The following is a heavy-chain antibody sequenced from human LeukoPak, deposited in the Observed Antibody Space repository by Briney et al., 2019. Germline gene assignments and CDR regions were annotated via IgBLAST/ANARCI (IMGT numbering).Heavy chain of an antibody. CDR3: ARDPIYYYGAGSNIVDY. CDR2: IKVDGSEK. J-gene: IGHJ4*02. Sequence: GGSLRLSCAASGFTFSSYWMSWVRQAPGKGLEWVANIKVDGSEKYYVDSVKGRFTISRDNAKNSLYLQMDSLRAEDTAMYYCARDPIYYYGAGSNIVDYWGQGTLVTVSS. D-gene: IGHD3-10*01. V-gene: IGHV3-7*01. CDR1: GFTFSSYW.